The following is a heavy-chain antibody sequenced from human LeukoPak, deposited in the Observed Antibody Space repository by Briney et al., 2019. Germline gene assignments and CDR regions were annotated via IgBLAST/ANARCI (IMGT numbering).Heavy chain of an antibody. CDR1: GGTFSIYA. CDR3: AREGGGDAFDI. D-gene: IGHD3-10*01. V-gene: IGHV1-69*04. CDR2: IIPILGIA. Sequence: GASVTVSCTASGGTFSIYAISWVRQAPGQGLEWMGRIIPILGIANYAQKFQGRVTMTRDTSISTAYMELSRLRSDDTAVYYCAREGGGDAFDIWGQGTMVTVSS. J-gene: IGHJ3*02.